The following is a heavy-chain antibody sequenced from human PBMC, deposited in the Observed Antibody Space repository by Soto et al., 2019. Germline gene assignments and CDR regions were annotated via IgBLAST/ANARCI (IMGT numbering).Heavy chain of an antibody. V-gene: IGHV4-59*12. CDR1: GGSISSYY. D-gene: IGHD4-17*01. J-gene: IGHJ6*02. CDR2: IYYSGST. Sequence: SETLSLTCTVSGGSISSYYWSWIRQPPGKGLEWIGYIYYSGSTNYNPSLKSRVTISVDTSKNQFSLKASDTAMYYCARPGDYGGFGYYYYGMDVWGQGTTVTVSS. CDR3: ARPGDYGGFGYYYYGMDV.